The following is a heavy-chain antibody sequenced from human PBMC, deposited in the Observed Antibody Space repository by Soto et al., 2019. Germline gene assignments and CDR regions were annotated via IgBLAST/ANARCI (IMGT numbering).Heavy chain of an antibody. CDR1: GFSFSHYC. D-gene: IGHD3-10*01. CDR2: ISPDGRTT. J-gene: IGHJ4*02. CDR3: ADSWLPTSY. Sequence: PGGSLRRACAASGFSFSHYCIHRVRQAPGKGLVWVSRISPDGRTTTYVDSVKGRFTISRDNAKSTLYLQMNSLTVEDGAVYYCADSWLPTSYWGPGTLVTVSS. V-gene: IGHV3-74*01.